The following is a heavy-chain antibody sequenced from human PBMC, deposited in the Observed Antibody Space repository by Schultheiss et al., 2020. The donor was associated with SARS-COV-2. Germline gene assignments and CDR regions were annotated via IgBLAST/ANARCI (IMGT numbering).Heavy chain of an antibody. Sequence: LRLSCTVSGGSISSGSYYWSWIRQPAGKGLEWIGRIYTSGSTNYNPSLKSRVTISVDTSKNQFSLKLSSVTAADTAVYYCARELIVVVPAAVPGWFDPWGQGTLVTVSS. CDR2: IYTSGST. CDR1: GGSISSGSYY. D-gene: IGHD2-2*01. CDR3: ARELIVVVPAAVPGWFDP. V-gene: IGHV4-61*02. J-gene: IGHJ5*02.